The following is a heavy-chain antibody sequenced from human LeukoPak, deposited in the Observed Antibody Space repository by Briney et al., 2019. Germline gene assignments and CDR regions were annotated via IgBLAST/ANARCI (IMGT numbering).Heavy chain of an antibody. CDR2: INGNGGYT. J-gene: IGHJ5*02. D-gene: IGHD3-10*01. V-gene: IGHV3-23*01. CDR3: ARGGSWFAP. CDR1: GFTFSSYA. Sequence: PGGSLRLSCAASGFTFSSYAMNWVRQAPGKGLEWVSAINGNGGYTYYADSVKGRFTISRDNSKNTLYLQMSSLRAEDTAVYYCARGGSWFAPWGQGTLVTVSS.